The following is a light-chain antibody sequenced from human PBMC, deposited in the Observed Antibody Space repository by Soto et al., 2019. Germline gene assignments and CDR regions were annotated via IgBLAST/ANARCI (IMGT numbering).Light chain of an antibody. CDR3: QQHETLIM. J-gene: IGKJ5*01. Sequence: EIVLTQSPGTLSLSPGERGARSCRASQSVSSNYVAWYQQKPGQAPRLLIYGASTRATGIPARFSGSGSGTDFTLTISRLESEDFAVYYCQQHETLIMFGQGTRLEIK. CDR2: GAS. V-gene: IGKV3-20*01. CDR1: QSVSSNY.